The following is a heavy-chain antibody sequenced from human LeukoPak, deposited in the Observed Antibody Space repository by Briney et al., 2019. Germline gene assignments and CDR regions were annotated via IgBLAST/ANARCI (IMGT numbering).Heavy chain of an antibody. V-gene: IGHV3-7*03. D-gene: IGHD3-16*01. J-gene: IGHJ1*01. CDR2: MKEDGSDE. CDR3: AKGGAGGGYFPT. CDR1: GFSFSDTT. Sequence: GGSLRLSCVASGFSFSDTTMSWVRQAAGQGREWVARMKEDGSDENHVDSVKGRFTISRDNARNSLHLQMKSLRAEDTAVYFCAKGGAGGGYFPTWGQGILVIVSS.